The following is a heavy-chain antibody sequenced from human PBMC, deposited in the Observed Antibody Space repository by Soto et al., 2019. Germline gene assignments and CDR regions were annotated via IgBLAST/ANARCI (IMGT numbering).Heavy chain of an antibody. CDR2: IYYSGST. D-gene: IGHD1-26*01. J-gene: IGHJ4*02. CDR1: GGSISNYY. CDR3: AGDIRSGSYRFDY. Sequence: QVQLQESGPGLVKPSETLSLTCTVSGGSISNYYWSWIRQPPGKGLEWIGYIYYSGSTNYNPSLKSRVXXSXDRXNNQFSLTLSSVTAADAAVYYCAGDIRSGSYRFDYWGQGTLVTVSS. V-gene: IGHV4-59*08.